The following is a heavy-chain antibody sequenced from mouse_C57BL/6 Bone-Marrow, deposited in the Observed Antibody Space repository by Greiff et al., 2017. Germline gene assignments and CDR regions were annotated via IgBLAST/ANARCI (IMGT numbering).Heavy chain of an antibody. D-gene: IGHD4-1*01. V-gene: IGHV5-9-1*02. CDR3: TRVLLGFDY. CDR1: GFTFSSYA. J-gene: IGHJ2*01. Sequence: DVHLVESGEGLVKPGGSLKLSCAASGFTFSSYAMSWVRQTPEKRLEWVAYISSGGDYIYYADTVKGRFTISRDNARNTLYLQMSSLKSEDTAMXYCTRVLLGFDYWGQGTTLTVSS. CDR2: ISSGGDYI.